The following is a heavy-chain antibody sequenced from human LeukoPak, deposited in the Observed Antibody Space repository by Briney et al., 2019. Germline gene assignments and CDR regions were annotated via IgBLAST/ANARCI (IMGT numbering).Heavy chain of an antibody. D-gene: IGHD2-2*01. CDR2: ISAYNGNT. CDR3: ARDIEDIVVVPGHYYGMDV. J-gene: IGHJ6*02. CDR1: GYTFTSYG. Sequence: ASVKVSCKASGYTFTSYGISWVRQAPGQGLEWMGWISAYNGNTNYAQKLQGRVTMTTDTSTSTAYMELRSLRSDDTAVYYCARDIEDIVVVPGHYYGMDVWGQGTTVTVSS. V-gene: IGHV1-18*01.